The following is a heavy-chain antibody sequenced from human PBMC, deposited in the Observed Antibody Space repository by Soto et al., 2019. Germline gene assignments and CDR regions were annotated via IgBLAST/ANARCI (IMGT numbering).Heavy chain of an antibody. CDR2: MTPDGREE. CDR1: GFTFRNYW. D-gene: IGHD3-16*01. CDR3: VRDRGRAPRQGANHFDS. J-gene: IGHJ4*02. V-gene: IGHV3-7*01. Sequence: EVQLVESGGGLVQTGVSLRLSCAASGFTFRNYWMRWVHQAPGKGLEWVAMMTPDGREEYYVDSVKGRFTVSRDNAAKSLYLQMNTLRDEDTAIYYCVRDRGRAPRQGANHFDSWGQGTLVTVSS.